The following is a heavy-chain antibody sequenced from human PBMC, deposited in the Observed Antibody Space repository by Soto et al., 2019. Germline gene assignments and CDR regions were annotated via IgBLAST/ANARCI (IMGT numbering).Heavy chain of an antibody. CDR3: FRVVRVLQKLVHYYYGMDV. CDR1: GDSISNGDYY. CDR2: IHYSGST. D-gene: IGHD6-13*01. Sequence: SETLSLTYTVSGDSISNGDYYWSWIRQPPGKGLEWIGYIHYSGSTYHNPSLKSRVTITVDTFKNQFFLKRVSVPFADPAGFYCFRVVRVLQKLVHYYYGMDVWGQGTTGTCSS. J-gene: IGHJ6*02. V-gene: IGHV4-30-4*01.